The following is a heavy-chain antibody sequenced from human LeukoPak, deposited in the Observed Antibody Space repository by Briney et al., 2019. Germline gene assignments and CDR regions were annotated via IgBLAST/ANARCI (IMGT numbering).Heavy chain of an antibody. Sequence: SETLSLTCTVSGGSISSYYWSWVRQPPGEGLEWIGYIYYSGSTNYNPSLKSRVTISVDTSKNQFSLKLSSVTAADTAVYYCARVGARAVVDYWGQGTLVTVSS. J-gene: IGHJ4*02. V-gene: IGHV4-59*01. CDR1: GGSISSYY. CDR2: IYYSGST. D-gene: IGHD3-10*01. CDR3: ARVGARAVVDY.